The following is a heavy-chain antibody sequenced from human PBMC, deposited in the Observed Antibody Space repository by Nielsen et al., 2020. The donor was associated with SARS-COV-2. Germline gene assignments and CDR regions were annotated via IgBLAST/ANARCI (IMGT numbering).Heavy chain of an antibody. CDR3: ARCVFGTLFGLDP. CDR1: GFTFSDYC. D-gene: IGHD3/OR15-3a*01. V-gene: IGHV3-11*01. CDR2: ISSSGSTI. J-gene: IGHJ5*02. Sequence: GESLKISCAASGFTFSDYCMSWIHQAPGKGLEWVSYISSSGSTIYYADSVKGRFTISRDNAKNSLYLQMNSLRAEDTAVYYCARCVFGTLFGLDPWGQGTLVTVSS.